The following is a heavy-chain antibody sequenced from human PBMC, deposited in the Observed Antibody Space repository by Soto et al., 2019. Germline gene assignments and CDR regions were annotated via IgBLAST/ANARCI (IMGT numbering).Heavy chain of an antibody. CDR1: GFTFDDYA. Sequence: GGSLRLSCAASGFTFDDYAMHWVRQVPGKGLEWVSGINWNSGSIGYGDSVKGRFAISRDNAKNSLHPQMNSLSAEDTAFYYCVKDESINWYSGHFRHWGQGTLVTVSS. J-gene: IGHJ1*01. V-gene: IGHV3-9*01. CDR3: VKDESINWYSGHFRH. CDR2: INWNSGSI. D-gene: IGHD6-13*01.